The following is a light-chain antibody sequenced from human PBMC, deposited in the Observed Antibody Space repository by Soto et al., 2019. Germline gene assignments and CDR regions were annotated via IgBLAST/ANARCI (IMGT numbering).Light chain of an antibody. V-gene: IGLV2-14*01. CDR1: SSDVGGYNY. Sequence: QSVLTQPASVSGSPGQSITISCTGTSSDVGGYNYVSWYQQHPGTAPKLMIYELRNRPSGVSNRFSGSKSGNTASLTISGLQAEDEADYYCSSYTSSSTLVVFGTGTKVTVL. J-gene: IGLJ1*01. CDR3: SSYTSSSTLVV. CDR2: ELR.